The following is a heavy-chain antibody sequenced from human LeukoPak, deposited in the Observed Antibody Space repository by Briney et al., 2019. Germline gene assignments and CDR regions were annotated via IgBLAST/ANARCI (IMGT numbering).Heavy chain of an antibody. CDR1: GFTFSSYS. Sequence: GGSLRLSCAASGFTFSSYSMNWVRQAPGKGLEWVSSISSSSSYIYYADSVKGRFTISRDNAKNSLYLQMNSLRAEDTAVYYCARENAGQSNAFDIWGQGTMVTVSS. J-gene: IGHJ3*02. CDR2: ISSSSSYI. V-gene: IGHV3-21*01. D-gene: IGHD1-1*01. CDR3: ARENAGQSNAFDI.